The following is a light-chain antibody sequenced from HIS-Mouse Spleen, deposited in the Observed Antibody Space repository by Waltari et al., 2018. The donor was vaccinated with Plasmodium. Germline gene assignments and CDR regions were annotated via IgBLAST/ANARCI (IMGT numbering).Light chain of an antibody. Sequence: AIRMTQSPSSFSASTGDRVTITCRASQGLSSYLAWYQQKPGKAPKLQIYAASTLQSGVPSRFSGSGSGTDFTLTISCLQSEDFATYYCQQYYSYPLTFGGGTKVEIK. J-gene: IGKJ4*01. CDR1: QGLSSY. CDR2: AAS. CDR3: QQYYSYPLT. V-gene: IGKV1-8*01.